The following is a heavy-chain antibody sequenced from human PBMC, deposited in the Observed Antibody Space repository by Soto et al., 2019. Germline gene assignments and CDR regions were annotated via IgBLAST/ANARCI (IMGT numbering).Heavy chain of an antibody. CDR1: GYTFTSYG. J-gene: IGHJ4*02. CDR2: ISAHNGDT. CDR3: ARDWSLYYDSSGLMWFY. Sequence: QIQLAQSGGEMKKPGASVKVSCKASGYTFTSYGISWVRQAPGQGLEWVGWISAHNGDTRYAQNLQGRITMTTDTFTNTAYMKLTSLTSDDTAVYYCARDWSLYYDSSGLMWFYWGQGTLVTVSS. V-gene: IGHV1-18*01. D-gene: IGHD3-22*01.